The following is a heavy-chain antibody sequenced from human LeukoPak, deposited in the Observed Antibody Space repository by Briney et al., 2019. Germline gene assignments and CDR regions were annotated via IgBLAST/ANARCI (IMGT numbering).Heavy chain of an antibody. V-gene: IGHV1-18*01. J-gene: IGHJ4*02. CDR2: ISAYNGNT. CDR3: ARDHTYYYDSSGYYSRFDY. Sequence: GASVKVSCKASGYTFTSCGISWVRQAPGQGLEWMGWISAYNGNTNYAQKLQGRVTMTTDTSTSTAYMELRSLRSDDTAVYYCARDHTYYYDSSGYYSRFDYWGQGTLVTVCS. CDR1: GYTFTSCG. D-gene: IGHD3-22*01.